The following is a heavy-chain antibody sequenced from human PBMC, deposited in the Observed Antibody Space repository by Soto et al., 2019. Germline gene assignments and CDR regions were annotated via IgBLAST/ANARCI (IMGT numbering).Heavy chain of an antibody. J-gene: IGHJ5*02. CDR2: ISYDGSNK. D-gene: IGHD2-2*02. CDR1: GFTFSSYG. Sequence: QVQLVESGGGVVQPGRSLRLSCAASGFTFSSYGMQWVRQAPGKGLEWVAVISYDGSNKYYADSVKGRFTISRDNSMNTLYLQMNSLRAEDTAVYYCAKDLEIVVVPAAIGWFDPWGQGTLVTVSS. CDR3: AKDLEIVVVPAAIGWFDP. V-gene: IGHV3-30*18.